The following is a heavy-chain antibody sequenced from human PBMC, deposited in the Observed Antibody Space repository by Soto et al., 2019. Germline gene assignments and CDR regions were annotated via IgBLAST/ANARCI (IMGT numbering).Heavy chain of an antibody. CDR3: ARVMCGDCSTYYYYSMDV. J-gene: IGHJ6*02. CDR2: IGTSSSYI. V-gene: IGHV3-21*01. CDR1: GFTFGTYT. Sequence: EVQLVESGGGLVKPGGSLRLSCAASGFTFGTYTMNWVRQAPGKGLEWVSSIGTSSSYIYYADSVRGRFTISRDNAKDSLYLQVSSLRAEDTAVYYCARVMCGDCSTYYYYSMDVWDQGTTVTVSS. D-gene: IGHD2-21*02.